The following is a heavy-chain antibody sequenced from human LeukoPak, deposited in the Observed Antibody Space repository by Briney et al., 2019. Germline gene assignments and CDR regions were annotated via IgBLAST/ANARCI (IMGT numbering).Heavy chain of an antibody. J-gene: IGHJ4*02. D-gene: IGHD1-14*01. CDR2: INQGGSDK. Sequence: GSLRLSCAASGFTFSGHWMRLVRQAPGKGLEWVANINQGGSDKYYVDSVKGRFTISRDNANNLLYLQMNSLRGEDTAVYYCTRDRSRAEDDWGQGTLVTVSS. CDR3: TRDRSRAEDD. CDR1: GFTFSGHW. V-gene: IGHV3-7*01.